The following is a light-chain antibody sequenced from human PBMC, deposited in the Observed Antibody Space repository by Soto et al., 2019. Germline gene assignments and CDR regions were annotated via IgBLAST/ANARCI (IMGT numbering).Light chain of an antibody. J-gene: IGLJ1*01. V-gene: IGLV1-40*01. CDR3: QSYDISLSGFYV. CDR2: GNS. Sequence: QSVLKQAASGAGGPGERVTISCTGGSTNIVAGSVVHWYQQLPATAPKLLIYGNSNRPSGVPDRFSGSKSGTSASLAITGLQAEDEADYYCQSYDISLSGFYVFXTGTKVTVL. CDR1: STNIVAGSV.